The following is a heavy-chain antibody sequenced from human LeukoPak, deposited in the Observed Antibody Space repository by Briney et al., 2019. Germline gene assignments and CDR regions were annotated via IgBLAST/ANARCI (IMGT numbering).Heavy chain of an antibody. CDR3: VRHGSGSYHRAIDC. D-gene: IGHD3-10*01. V-gene: IGHV3-74*01. CDR2: INSDENST. J-gene: IGHJ4*02. CDR1: GFTFSSYW. Sequence: SGGSLRLSCAASGFTFSSYWMHWVRQAPGKGLVWGARINSDENSTTYADSVKGRFTISRDNAKNTLYLQMNTLRAEDTAVYYCVRHGSGSYHRAIDCWGQGTLVTVSS.